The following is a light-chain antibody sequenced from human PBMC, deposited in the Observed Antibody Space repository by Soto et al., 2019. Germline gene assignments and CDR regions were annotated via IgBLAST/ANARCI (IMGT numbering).Light chain of an antibody. CDR1: TSDVGGHDY. V-gene: IGLV2-11*01. J-gene: IGLJ1*01. Sequence: QSALTQPRSVSGSPGQSVTISCTGTTSDVGGHDYVSWYQQHPGKAPKLMISSVSKRPSGVPDRFSGSKSGSTASLTISGLQAEDEADYYCCSYAGSYNYVFGTGTKLTVL. CDR2: SVS. CDR3: CSYAGSYNYV.